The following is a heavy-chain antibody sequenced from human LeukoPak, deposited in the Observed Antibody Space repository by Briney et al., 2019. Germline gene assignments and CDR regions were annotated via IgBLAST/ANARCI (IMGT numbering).Heavy chain of an antibody. CDR1: GFTFSSYS. J-gene: IGHJ6*03. V-gene: IGHV3-21*01. Sequence: GGSLRLSCAASGFTFSSYSMNWVRQAPGKGLEWVSSISSSSSYIYYADSVKGRSTISRDNAKNSLYLQMNSLRADDTAVYYCARDPSPRTSYYYYYMDVWGKGTTVTVSS. CDR2: ISSSSSYI. D-gene: IGHD2-2*01. CDR3: ARDPSPRTSYYYYYMDV.